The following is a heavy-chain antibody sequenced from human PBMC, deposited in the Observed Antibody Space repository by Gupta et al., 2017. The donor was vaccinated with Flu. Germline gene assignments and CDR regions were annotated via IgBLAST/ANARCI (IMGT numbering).Heavy chain of an antibody. Sequence: AQLVESGGGVVQPGGSLRLSCVASGFPFQTHAMTWVRKAPGKGLEWVGIISNDGSNNYSIDAGTGRFIISRDNSKNTLYLQMNGLKAEDTAVYYCARDPGPESYLYYMDLWGTGTTVTVSS. J-gene: IGHJ6*03. CDR3: ARDPGPESYLYYMDL. CDR1: GFPFQTHA. D-gene: IGHD1-14*01. V-gene: IGHV3-30*03. CDR2: ISNDGSNN.